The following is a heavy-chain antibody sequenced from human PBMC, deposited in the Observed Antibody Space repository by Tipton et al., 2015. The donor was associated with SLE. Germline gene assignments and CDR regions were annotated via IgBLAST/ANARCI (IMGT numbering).Heavy chain of an antibody. D-gene: IGHD6-19*01. J-gene: IGHJ4*02. CDR2: ISGGGSVI. CDR1: GITFSDNY. Sequence: SLRLSCAASGITFSDNYMAWIRQAPGKGLEWISYISGGGSVISYADSVKGRFSISRDNAKNSLYLQMNSLRDEDTAVYYCARENRIEVAGTREDCLDYWGQGTLVTVSS. V-gene: IGHV3-11*01. CDR3: ARENRIEVAGTREDCLDY.